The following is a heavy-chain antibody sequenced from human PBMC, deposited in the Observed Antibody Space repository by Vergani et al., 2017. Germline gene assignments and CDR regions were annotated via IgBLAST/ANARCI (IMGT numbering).Heavy chain of an antibody. CDR3: ARDGANSSWSALDY. Sequence: QVQLQESGPGLVKPSETLSLTCTVSGGPISSYYWSWIRQPPVKGLEWIGYIDYSGSTNYNPSLKSRVTMSVDTSKNQFFLKLSSVAAADPAVYYCARDGANSSWSALDYWGQGTLVTVSS. D-gene: IGHD6-13*01. J-gene: IGHJ4*02. CDR1: GGPISSYY. V-gene: IGHV4-59*12. CDR2: IDYSGST.